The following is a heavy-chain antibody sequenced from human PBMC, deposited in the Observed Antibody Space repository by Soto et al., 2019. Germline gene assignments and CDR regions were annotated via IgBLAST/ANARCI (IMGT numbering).Heavy chain of an antibody. V-gene: IGHV1-69*01. Sequence: QVQLVQSGAEVKKPGSSVKVSCKASGGTFSSYAISWVRQAPGQGLEWMGGIIPVVGTANYAQKFQGRVTITADESTSTAYIELSSLRSEDTAVYYCAKVRCSGGSCYSGWFDPWGQGTLVTV. CDR3: AKVRCSGGSCYSGWFDP. J-gene: IGHJ5*02. CDR2: IIPVVGTA. D-gene: IGHD2-15*01. CDR1: GGTFSSYA.